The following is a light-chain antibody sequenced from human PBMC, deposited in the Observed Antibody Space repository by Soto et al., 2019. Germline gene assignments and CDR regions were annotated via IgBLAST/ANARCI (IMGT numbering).Light chain of an antibody. CDR3: ETWDSYTRV. J-gene: IGLJ3*02. V-gene: IGLV4-60*03. Sequence: QPVLTQSSSASASLGSSVKLTCTLSSGHSSYIIAWHQQQPGKAPRYLMKLEGSGSYSKGSGVPDRFSGSSSGADRCLIISNLQSEDEADYYCETWDSYTRVFGGGTKLSVL. CDR1: SGHSSYI. CDR2: LEGSGSY.